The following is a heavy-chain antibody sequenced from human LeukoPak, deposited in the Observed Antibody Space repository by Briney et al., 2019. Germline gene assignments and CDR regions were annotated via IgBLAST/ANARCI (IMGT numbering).Heavy chain of an antibody. D-gene: IGHD6-19*01. CDR2: ISGSGGST. Sequence: GGSLRLSCAASGFTFSSYAMSWVRQAPGKGLEWVSAISGSGGSTYYADSVKGRFTISRDNAKNSLYLQMNSLRAEDTALYYCARDSGGSGWEHFDYWGQGTLVTVSS. CDR1: GFTFSSYA. CDR3: ARDSGGSGWEHFDY. V-gene: IGHV3-23*01. J-gene: IGHJ4*02.